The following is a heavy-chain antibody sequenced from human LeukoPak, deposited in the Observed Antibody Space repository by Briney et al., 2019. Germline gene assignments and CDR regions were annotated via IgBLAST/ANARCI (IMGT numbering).Heavy chain of an antibody. CDR2: IIPIFGTA. J-gene: IGHJ5*02. CDR1: GGTFSSYA. V-gene: IGHV1-69*13. Sequence: GASVKVSCKASGGTFSSYAISWVRQAPGQGLEWMGGIIPIFGTANYAQKFQGRVTITADGSTSTAYMELSSLRSEDTAVYYCARFFYGSGGRNWFDPWGQGTLVTVSS. CDR3: ARFFYGSGGRNWFDP. D-gene: IGHD3-10*01.